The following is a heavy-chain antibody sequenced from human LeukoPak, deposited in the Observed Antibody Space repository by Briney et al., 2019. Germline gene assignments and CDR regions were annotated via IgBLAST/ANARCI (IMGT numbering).Heavy chain of an antibody. Sequence: PSETLSLTCTVAGGSISRYYWSWIRQPAGKGLEWIGRIDTSGSTNYNPSLKSRVTMSVVTSKNQFSLKLSSVTAEDTAVYYCAKDSYFWSGFDYWGQGTLVTVSS. J-gene: IGHJ4*02. CDR1: GGSISRYY. V-gene: IGHV4-4*07. CDR2: IDTSGST. D-gene: IGHD3-3*01. CDR3: AKDSYFWSGFDY.